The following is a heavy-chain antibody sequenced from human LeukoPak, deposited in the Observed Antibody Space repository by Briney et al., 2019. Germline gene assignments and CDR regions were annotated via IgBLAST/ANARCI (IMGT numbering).Heavy chain of an antibody. D-gene: IGHD4-23*01. J-gene: IGHJ4*02. CDR3: ARGGDGGNPLYYFDY. V-gene: IGHV1-18*01. CDR1: GYTFTSYG. Sequence: ASVKVSCKASGYTFTSYGISWVRQAPGQGLEWMGRISAYNGNTNYAQKLQGRVTMTTDTSTSTAYMELRSLRSDDTAVYYCARGGDGGNPLYYFDYWGQGTLVTVSS. CDR2: ISAYNGNT.